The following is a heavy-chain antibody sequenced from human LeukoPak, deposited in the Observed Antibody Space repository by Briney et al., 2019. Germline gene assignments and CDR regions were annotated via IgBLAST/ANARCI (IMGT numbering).Heavy chain of an antibody. Sequence: SETLSLTCTVSGGSISSYYWSWIRQPPGKGLEWIGYIYYSGSTNYNPSLKSRVTISVDTSKNQFSLKLSSVTAADTAVYYCARAFLAAADAFDIWGQGTMVTVSS. CDR3: ARAFLAAADAFDI. V-gene: IGHV4-59*01. CDR1: GGSISSYY. J-gene: IGHJ3*02. CDR2: IYYSGST. D-gene: IGHD6-13*01.